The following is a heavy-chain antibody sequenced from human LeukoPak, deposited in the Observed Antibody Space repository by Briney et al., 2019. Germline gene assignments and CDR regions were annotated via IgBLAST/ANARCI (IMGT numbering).Heavy chain of an antibody. CDR2: ISGSGGVI. D-gene: IGHD3-10*01. Sequence: GGSLRLSCAASGFTFNNFGMSWVRQAPGKGLEWVSAISGSGGVIHYADSVKGRFTISRDNSKNTLYLQMNSLRAEDTAVYYCAKDLITMVRGVISPFDYWGQGTLVTVSS. CDR3: AKDLITMVRGVISPFDY. V-gene: IGHV3-23*01. CDR1: GFTFNNFG. J-gene: IGHJ4*02.